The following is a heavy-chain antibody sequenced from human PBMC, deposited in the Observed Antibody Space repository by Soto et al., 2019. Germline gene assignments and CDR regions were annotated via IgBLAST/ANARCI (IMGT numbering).Heavy chain of an antibody. Sequence: QITLKESGPTLVKPTQTLTLTCTFSGFSLSTSGVGVGWIRQPPGKALEWLALIYWDDDKRYSPSLKSRLTITKDXXKXQXXLTMTNMDPVDTATYYCAHSQYGGNFDYYYYGMDVWGQGTTVTVSS. D-gene: IGHD2-21*02. J-gene: IGHJ6*02. CDR2: IYWDDDK. CDR1: GFSLSTSGVG. V-gene: IGHV2-5*02. CDR3: AHSQYGGNFDYYYYGMDV.